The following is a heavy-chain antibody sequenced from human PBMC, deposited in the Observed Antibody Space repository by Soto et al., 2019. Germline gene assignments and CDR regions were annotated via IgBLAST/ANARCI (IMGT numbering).Heavy chain of an antibody. D-gene: IGHD5-12*01. V-gene: IGHV4-39*01. J-gene: IGHJ4*02. CDR1: GGSISSNTYY. Sequence: SETLSLTCVVSGGSISSNTYYWAWIRQAPGRGLEWIGTIYNSGITYYNPSLKSRVTISVETSKNQFSLRLGSVTAADSAVYYCARQTRYIGYARWPPYDFDYWGQGLLVTVSS. CDR2: IYNSGIT. CDR3: ARQTRYIGYARWPPYDFDY.